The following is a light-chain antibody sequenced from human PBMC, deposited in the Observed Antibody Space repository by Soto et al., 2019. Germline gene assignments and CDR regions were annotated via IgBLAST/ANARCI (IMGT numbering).Light chain of an antibody. V-gene: IGLV2-11*01. CDR3: CSYVASDSYFV. J-gene: IGLJ1*01. Sequence: QSVRTQPRLLSGSPRQSDTICCTGTSNDVGGYNFVSWYQQHPGKVPKLIIYDVNIRPSGVPDRFSASKSGITASLTISGLQAEHASDSYCCSYVASDSYFVFGSGTKVTVL. CDR1: SNDVGGYNF. CDR2: DVN.